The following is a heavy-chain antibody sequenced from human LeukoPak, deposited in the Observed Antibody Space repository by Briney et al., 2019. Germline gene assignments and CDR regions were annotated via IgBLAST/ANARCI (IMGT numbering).Heavy chain of an antibody. CDR1: GFTFSSYA. CDR3: AKQSEGIAVAGVYYFDY. D-gene: IGHD6-19*01. J-gene: IGHJ4*02. V-gene: IGHV3-23*01. Sequence: GGSLRLSCAASGFTFSSYAMSWVRQAPGKGLEWVSAISGSGGSTYYADSVKGRFTISRDNSKNTLYLQMNSLRAEDTAVYYCAKQSEGIAVAGVYYFDYWGQGTLVTVSS. CDR2: ISGSGGST.